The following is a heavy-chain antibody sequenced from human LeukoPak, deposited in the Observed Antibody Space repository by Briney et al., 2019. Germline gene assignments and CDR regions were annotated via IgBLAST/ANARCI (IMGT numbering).Heavy chain of an antibody. Sequence: SVKVSCKASGGTFSSYAISWVRQAPGQGLESMGRIIPIFGTSNYAQKFQGRVTITTVESTSTAYMELSSLRSEDTAVYYCARGPSGYSYGYTDYWGQGTLVTVSS. CDR2: IIPIFGTS. D-gene: IGHD5-18*01. CDR3: ARGPSGYSYGYTDY. J-gene: IGHJ4*02. V-gene: IGHV1-69*05. CDR1: GGTFSSYA.